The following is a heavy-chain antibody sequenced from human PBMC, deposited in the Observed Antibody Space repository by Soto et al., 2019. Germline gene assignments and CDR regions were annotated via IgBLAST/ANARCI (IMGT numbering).Heavy chain of an antibody. J-gene: IGHJ4*02. D-gene: IGHD5-18*01. CDR1: GYTFSNYA. CDR2: ISAYSGKT. Sequence: QVQLVQSGGEVKKPGASVKVSCQASGYTFSNYAISWLRQAPGQGPEWMGWISAYSGKTDYATKFQDRLTLTTDTSTSTAYMELRSLRSDDTAVYYCTKDEPRWLHGPFDYWGQGTLVTVSS. CDR3: TKDEPRWLHGPFDY. V-gene: IGHV1-18*01.